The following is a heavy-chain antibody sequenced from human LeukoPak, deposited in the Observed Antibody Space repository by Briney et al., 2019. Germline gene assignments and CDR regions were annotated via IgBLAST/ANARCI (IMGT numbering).Heavy chain of an antibody. D-gene: IGHD5-18*01. CDR1: GYTFSSYY. V-gene: IGHV1-46*01. CDR2: INPSGGST. Sequence: ASVTVSCKASGYTFSSYYMHWVGQAPGQGLEWMGIINPSGGSTSYAQKFQGRVTMTRDTSTSTVYMELSSLRSDDTAVYYCARESYGRQRQYYFDYWGQGTLVTVSS. J-gene: IGHJ4*02. CDR3: ARESYGRQRQYYFDY.